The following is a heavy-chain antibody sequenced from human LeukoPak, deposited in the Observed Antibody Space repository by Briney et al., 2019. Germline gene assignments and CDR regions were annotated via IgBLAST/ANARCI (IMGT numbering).Heavy chain of an antibody. Sequence: MSSEALSLTCTVSGGSISSYYWSWIRQPPGKGLEWIGYIYYTGSTNYNPSLKSRVTISVDTSKNQFSLKLSSVTAADTAVYYCAREGPEVLRYFDWGFLPSYMDVWGKGTTVTVSS. CDR1: GGSISSYY. CDR3: AREGPEVLRYFDWGFLPSYMDV. V-gene: IGHV4-59*01. D-gene: IGHD3-9*01. CDR2: IYYTGST. J-gene: IGHJ6*03.